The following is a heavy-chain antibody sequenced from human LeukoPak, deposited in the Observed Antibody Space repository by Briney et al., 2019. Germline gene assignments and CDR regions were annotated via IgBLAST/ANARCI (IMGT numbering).Heavy chain of an antibody. V-gene: IGHV3-33*01. CDR2: RWYDGRNT. CDR1: GFNYSNYG. CDR3: ARAAHGSVRVHCGLDV. Sequence: GGSLTLYCAGSGFNYSNYGMHWVRQAPSKGLEWAAVRWYDGRNTYNADSVKGRFAVSRDNRKNTVNLQMNTLRVEDTAVYYCARAAHGSVRVHCGLDVWGQGAAVTVSS. D-gene: IGHD3-10*01. J-gene: IGHJ6*01.